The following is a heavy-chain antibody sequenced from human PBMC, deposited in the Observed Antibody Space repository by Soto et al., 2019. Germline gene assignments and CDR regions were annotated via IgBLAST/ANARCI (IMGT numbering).Heavy chain of an antibody. D-gene: IGHD3-10*01. V-gene: IGHV4-31*03. J-gene: IGHJ4*02. Sequence: QVQLQESGPGLVKPSQTLSLSCTVSGGSISSGSYYWSWIRQHPGKGLEWMGYIYYSGSTYYNPSLKSRVTISVDTSKNQFSLKLSSVTAADTAVYYCARGSWSFYYFDYWGQGTLVTVSS. CDR3: ARGSWSFYYFDY. CDR2: IYYSGST. CDR1: GGSISSGSYY.